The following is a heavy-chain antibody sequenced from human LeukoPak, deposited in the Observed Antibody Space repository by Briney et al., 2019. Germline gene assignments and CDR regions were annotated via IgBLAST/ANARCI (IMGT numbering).Heavy chain of an antibody. Sequence: PGGSLRLSCTVSGFTVSSNSLSWVRQAPGKGLEWVSFNTHYSDSVKGRFTISRDNSKNTLYLQMNSLRAEDTAVYYCARRAGAYSHPYDYWGQGTLVTVSS. J-gene: IGHJ4*02. CDR1: GFTVSSNS. V-gene: IGHV3-53*01. CDR2: NT. CDR3: ARRAGAYSHPYDY. D-gene: IGHD4/OR15-4a*01.